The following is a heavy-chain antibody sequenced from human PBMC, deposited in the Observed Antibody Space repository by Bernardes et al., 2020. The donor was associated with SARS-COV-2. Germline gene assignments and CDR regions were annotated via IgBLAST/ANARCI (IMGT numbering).Heavy chain of an antibody. J-gene: IGHJ4*02. CDR1: GFTFKNYT. D-gene: IGHD6-13*01. CDR3: AKGGGSSSLSKFDS. CDR2: FSGDDIA. V-gene: IGHV3-23*01. Sequence: GGSLRLSCAASGFTFKNYTMSWVRQAQGRGLEWVSSFSGDDIAYYADSVKGRFSISRDNSKNTLFLQMDSLRAEDTALYYCAKGGGSSSLSKFDSWGQGTLVTVSS.